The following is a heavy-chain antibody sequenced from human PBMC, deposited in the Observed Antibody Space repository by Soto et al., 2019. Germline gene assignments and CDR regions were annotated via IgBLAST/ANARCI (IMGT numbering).Heavy chain of an antibody. CDR2: IKSKTDGGTT. D-gene: IGHD3-9*01. V-gene: IGHV3-15*07. CDR3: TTVVRAYDILTGYYKSDWFDP. CDR1: GFTFSNAW. Sequence: GGSLRLSCAASGFTFSNAWMNWVRQAPGKGLEWVGRIKSKTDGGTTDYAAPVKGRFTISRDDSKNTPYLQMNSLKTEDTAVYYCTTVVRAYDILTGYYKSDWFDPWGQGTLVTVSS. J-gene: IGHJ5*02.